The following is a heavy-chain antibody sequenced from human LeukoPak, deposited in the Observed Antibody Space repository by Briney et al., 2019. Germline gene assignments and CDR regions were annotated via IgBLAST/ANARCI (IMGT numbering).Heavy chain of an antibody. D-gene: IGHD2-21*02. V-gene: IGHV6-1*01. Sequence: PSQTLSLTCAISGDSVSSDNAAWNWIRQSPSRGLEWLGRTYYRSKWYNDYAVSVKSRITINPDTSKNQFSLHLNSVTPEDTAVYFCATISGSGDYYFDLWGPGTLVTVSS. J-gene: IGHJ2*01. CDR1: GDSVSSDNAA. CDR3: ATISGSGDYYFDL. CDR2: TYYRSKWYN.